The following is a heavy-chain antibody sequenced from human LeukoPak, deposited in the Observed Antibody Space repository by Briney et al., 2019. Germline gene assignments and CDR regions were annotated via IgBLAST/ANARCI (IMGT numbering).Heavy chain of an antibody. CDR3: ARGSSGSFYY. Sequence: SQTLSLTCDISGDSVSGNIVAWNWIRQSPSRGLEWLGRTNYRSKWYNDYAVSLRGRISINPDTSKNRFSLQLGSVTPEDTAVYYCARGSSGSFYYWGQGTLVTVSS. CDR2: TNYRSKWYN. D-gene: IGHD6-19*01. V-gene: IGHV6-1*01. J-gene: IGHJ4*02. CDR1: GDSVSGNIVA.